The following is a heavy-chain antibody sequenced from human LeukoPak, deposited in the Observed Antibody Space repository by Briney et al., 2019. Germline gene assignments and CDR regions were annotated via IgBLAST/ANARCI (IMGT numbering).Heavy chain of an antibody. V-gene: IGHV3-23*01. D-gene: IGHD3-16*01. CDR1: GFTFSSYA. Sequence: GGSLRLSCAASGFTFSSYAMSWVRQAPGKGLEWVSAISGSGGTTYYADSVKGRFTISRDNSKNTLSLQMYSLRAEDTAVYYCAKDRIWEVTPCAFEIWGQGTMVTVSS. CDR3: AKDRIWEVTPCAFEI. J-gene: IGHJ3*02. CDR2: ISGSGGTT.